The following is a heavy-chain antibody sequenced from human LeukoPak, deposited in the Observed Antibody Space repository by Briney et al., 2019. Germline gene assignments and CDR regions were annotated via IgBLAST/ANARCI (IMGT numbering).Heavy chain of an antibody. CDR2: IGSSGGGI. CDR1: GFTFSTYT. CDR3: ALNGREVPSGAFDI. D-gene: IGHD3-16*02. Sequence: PGGSLRLSCAASGFTFSTYTMYWVRHPPGKRLEWVSIIGSSGGGIHYADSVKGRFTISRDNSKNALYLQMNSLRVEDTAVYYRALNGREVPSGAFDIWGQGTMVTVSS. J-gene: IGHJ3*02. V-gene: IGHV3-23*01.